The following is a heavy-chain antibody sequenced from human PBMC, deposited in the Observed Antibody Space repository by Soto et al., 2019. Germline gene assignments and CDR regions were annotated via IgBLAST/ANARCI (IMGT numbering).Heavy chain of an antibody. D-gene: IGHD3-3*01. Sequence: DVQLLESGGDLVQPGGSLRLSCAASGFTFSSYAMSWVRQALGKGLEWVSSMSGAGRSSYDADSVKGRFTISRDNSKNTLYLQMNNLRAEDTALYYCAKGPIFGVENIYDYWGQGTLVTVSS. CDR3: AKGPIFGVENIYDY. CDR2: MSGAGRSS. CDR1: GFTFSSYA. V-gene: IGHV3-23*01. J-gene: IGHJ4*02.